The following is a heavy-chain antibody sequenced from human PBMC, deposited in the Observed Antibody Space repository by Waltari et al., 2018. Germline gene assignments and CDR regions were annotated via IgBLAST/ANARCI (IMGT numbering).Heavy chain of an antibody. CDR3: AKDMGPYYYDSSGYLDY. Sequence: EVPLVESGGVVVQPGGSLRLSCAASGLPFDDYAMHWVRQAQGTGLEWVSLISWDGGSTYYADSVKGRFTISRDNSKNSLYLQMNSLRAEDTALYYCAKDMGPYYYDSSGYLDYWGQGTLVTVSS. CDR1: GLPFDDYA. D-gene: IGHD3-22*01. V-gene: IGHV3-43D*04. CDR2: ISWDGGST. J-gene: IGHJ4*02.